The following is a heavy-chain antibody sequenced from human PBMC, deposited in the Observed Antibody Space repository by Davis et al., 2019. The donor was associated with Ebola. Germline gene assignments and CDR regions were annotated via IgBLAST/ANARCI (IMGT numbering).Heavy chain of an antibody. V-gene: IGHV3-30*18. J-gene: IGHJ2*01. CDR1: GSTFTTST. CDR2: ISSDGSRE. Sequence: GESLKISCVASGSTFTTSTMHWVRQAPGKGLEWVALISSDGSREYYADSVEGRFTISKDNSGNTLYLHMNALTAEDTALYYCAKLRSHDYTDSSDDFYLDLWGRGTLVTVSS. CDR3: AKLRSHDYTDSSDDFYLDL. D-gene: IGHD3-16*01.